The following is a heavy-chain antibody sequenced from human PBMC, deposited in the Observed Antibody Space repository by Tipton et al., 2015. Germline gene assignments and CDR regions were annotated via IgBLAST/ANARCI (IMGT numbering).Heavy chain of an antibody. Sequence: TLSLTCIVSGGSISSYYWSWVRQPPGKGLEWIGNIYYSGSTNYNPSLKSRVTISADTSKNQFSLRLSSVTAADTAVYYCACHDYDLLTRDYQTVDYWGQGTLVTVSS. D-gene: IGHD3-9*01. CDR1: GGSISSYY. V-gene: IGHV4-59*08. CDR3: ACHDYDLLTRDYQTVDY. CDR2: IYYSGST. J-gene: IGHJ4*02.